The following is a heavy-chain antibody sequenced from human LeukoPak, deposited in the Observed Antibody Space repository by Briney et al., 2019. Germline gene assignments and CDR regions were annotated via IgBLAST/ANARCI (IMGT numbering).Heavy chain of an antibody. CDR2: INHSGGT. D-gene: IGHD3-3*01. CDR3: ARVGFTIFGVVIKKDYYYMDV. Sequence: SETLSLTCTVYGRSFSVYYWIWIRKPPGKGLEWIGDINHSGGTNYSPSLKSRVTISVDTSKNQFSLQLSSVTAADTAVYYCARVGFTIFGVVIKKDYYYMDVWGKGTTVTVSS. CDR1: GRSFSVYY. V-gene: IGHV4-34*01. J-gene: IGHJ6*03.